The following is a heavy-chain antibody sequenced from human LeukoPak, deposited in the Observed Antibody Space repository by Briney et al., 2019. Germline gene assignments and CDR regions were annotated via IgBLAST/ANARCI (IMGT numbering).Heavy chain of an antibody. V-gene: IGHV4-59*08. Sequence: SETLSLTCTVSGGSISSHYWSWIRHPPGKGLEWIAYIYYTGTSNYNPSLKSRVTISVDTSKNQISLRLSSVTAADTAVYYCARQGIDAFDIWGQGTLVTASS. CDR3: ARQGIDAFDI. J-gene: IGHJ3*02. CDR2: IYYTGTS. CDR1: GGSISSHY.